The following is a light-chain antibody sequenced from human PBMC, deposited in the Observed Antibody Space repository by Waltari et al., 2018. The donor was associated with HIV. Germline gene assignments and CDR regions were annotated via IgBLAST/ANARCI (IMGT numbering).Light chain of an antibody. V-gene: IGKV4-1*01. Sequence: DFVMTQSPDSLAVSLGAWATVTCKSSQSVLYSATKKNSLAWYQQKPGQPPKLLISWASTRESGVPARFSGSGSGTDFTLTINNLQAEDVAVYYCQQYYTTPLSFGGGTKVEIK. J-gene: IGKJ4*01. CDR2: WAS. CDR3: QQYYTTPLS. CDR1: QSVLYSATKKNS.